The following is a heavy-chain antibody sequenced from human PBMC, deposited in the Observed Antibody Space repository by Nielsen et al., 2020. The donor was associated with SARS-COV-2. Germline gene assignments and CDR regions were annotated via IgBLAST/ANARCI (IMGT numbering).Heavy chain of an antibody. CDR2: ITRSGGDT. V-gene: IGHV3-23*01. Sequence: GESLKISCAASGFTFNSYAMSWVRQAPGKGLEWVSAITRSGGDTYYADSVKGRFTISRDNSKNTLYLQMSSLRAEDTAVYYCVRGCGRSSCPYYLDNWGQGTLVTVSS. D-gene: IGHD2-15*01. J-gene: IGHJ4*02. CDR3: VRGCGRSSCPYYLDN. CDR1: GFTFNSYA.